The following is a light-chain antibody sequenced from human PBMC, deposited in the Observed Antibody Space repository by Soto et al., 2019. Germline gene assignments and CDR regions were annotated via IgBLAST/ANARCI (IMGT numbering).Light chain of an antibody. Sequence: DIVTTQSPDSLAVSLGERATINCKSSQSVLYSSNNNNYLAWYQQKPGQPPNLLIYWASTRESGVPDRFSGSGSGTDFTLTISSLQAEDVAVYYCQQYYGSPYTFGQGTKLEIK. J-gene: IGKJ2*01. V-gene: IGKV4-1*01. CDR2: WAS. CDR1: QSVLYSSNNNNY. CDR3: QQYYGSPYT.